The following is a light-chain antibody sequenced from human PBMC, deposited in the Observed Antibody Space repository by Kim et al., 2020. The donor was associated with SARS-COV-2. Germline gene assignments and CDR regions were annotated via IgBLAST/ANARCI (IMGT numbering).Light chain of an antibody. CDR2: QDN. Sequence: SYELTQSPSVSVSPGQTASITCSGDKLGDKYACWYQQKPGQSPVLVIYQDNKRPSGIPERFSGSSSGDTATLTISGTQAMDEADYYCQAWDNTVVFGGGTKLTVL. CDR1: KLGDKY. V-gene: IGLV3-1*01. CDR3: QAWDNTVV. J-gene: IGLJ2*01.